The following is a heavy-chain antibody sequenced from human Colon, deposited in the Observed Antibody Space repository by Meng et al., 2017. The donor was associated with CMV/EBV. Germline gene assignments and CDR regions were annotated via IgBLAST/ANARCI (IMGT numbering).Heavy chain of an antibody. D-gene: IGHD3-9*01. CDR1: GYTFTNNG. CDR3: ARDQYYDILTGNFDY. J-gene: IGHJ4*02. Sequence: ASVKVSCKASGYTFTNNGISWVRQAPGQGLEWMGWINIYNGNTKYQGRLQDRVTMTRDTSTNTAYMELRSLTFDDTAVYFCARDQYYDILTGNFDYWGQGTLVTVS. CDR2: INIYNGNT. V-gene: IGHV1-18*01.